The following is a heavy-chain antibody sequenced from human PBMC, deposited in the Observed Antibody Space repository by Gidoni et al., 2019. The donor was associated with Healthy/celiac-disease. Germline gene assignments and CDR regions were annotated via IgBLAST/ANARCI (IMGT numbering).Heavy chain of an antibody. Sequence: EVQLVESGGGLVKPGGSLRLSCAASGFTFSSYSMNWVRQAPGKGLEWVSSISSSSSYIYYADSVKGRFTISRDNAKNSLYLQMNSLRAEDTAVYYCARDVWAAAGTAYFDYWGQGTLVTVSS. V-gene: IGHV3-21*01. CDR3: ARDVWAAAGTAYFDY. D-gene: IGHD6-13*01. J-gene: IGHJ4*02. CDR1: GFTFSSYS. CDR2: ISSSSSYI.